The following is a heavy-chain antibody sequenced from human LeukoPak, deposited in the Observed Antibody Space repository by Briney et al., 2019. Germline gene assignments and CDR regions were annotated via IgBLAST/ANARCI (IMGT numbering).Heavy chain of an antibody. Sequence: ASVKVSCKASGYTFTSHFFHWVRQAPGQGLEWLGIINPSGGSTSYAQKFQGRVTMTRDTSTSTVYMELSSLRSEDTAVYYCARGPAMTPFVDLWGRGTLVTVSS. J-gene: IGHJ2*01. CDR2: INPSGGST. D-gene: IGHD2-2*01. CDR1: GYTFTSHF. V-gene: IGHV1-46*01. CDR3: ARGPAMTPFVDL.